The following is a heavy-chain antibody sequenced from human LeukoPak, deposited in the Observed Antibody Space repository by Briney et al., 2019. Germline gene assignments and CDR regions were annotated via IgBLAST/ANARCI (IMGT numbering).Heavy chain of an antibody. Sequence: ASVKVSCKASGYTFSSYYMHWVRQAPGQGLEWMGIINPSGGSTNYAQQFQGRVTMTRGTSTSTVYMELGSLRSDDTAVYYCARAVTKDRYNWFDPWGHGTLVTVSS. D-gene: IGHD3-10*01. J-gene: IGHJ5*02. CDR2: INPSGGST. CDR3: ARAVTKDRYNWFDP. V-gene: IGHV1-46*01. CDR1: GYTFSSYY.